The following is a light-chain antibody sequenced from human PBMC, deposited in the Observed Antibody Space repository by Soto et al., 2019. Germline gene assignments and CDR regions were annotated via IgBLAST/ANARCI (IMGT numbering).Light chain of an antibody. CDR2: DAS. CDR1: QSISSK. Sequence: EIMLTQSPATVSLSPGERATLSCRASQSISSKLAWYQQKPGQAPRLLIYDASNRATGIPARFSGSGSGTDFTLTISSLEPEDFALYYCQQRSNWPPVFGGGTKVEIK. J-gene: IGKJ4*01. V-gene: IGKV3-11*01. CDR3: QQRSNWPPV.